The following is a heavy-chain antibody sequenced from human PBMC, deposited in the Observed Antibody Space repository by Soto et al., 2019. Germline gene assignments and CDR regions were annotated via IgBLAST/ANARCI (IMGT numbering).Heavy chain of an antibody. D-gene: IGHD3-10*01. CDR3: AGDPGGGSFNYFDA. Sequence: VQLVESGGGLVQPGKSLRLSCSVSGFNFRNHAMHWVRRAPEKGLEWVSSINWNGGKTGYADSVKGRFSISRDDAKNSLYLQMNSLSPEATALYYCAGDPGGGSFNYFDAWGQGTLVSVSS. CDR1: GFNFRNHA. V-gene: IGHV3-9*01. CDR2: INWNGGKT. J-gene: IGHJ4*02.